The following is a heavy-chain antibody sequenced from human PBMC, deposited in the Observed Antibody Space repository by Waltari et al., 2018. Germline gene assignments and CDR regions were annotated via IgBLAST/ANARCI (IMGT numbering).Heavy chain of an antibody. J-gene: IGHJ3*02. CDR3: ARRKVGEAFDM. V-gene: IGHV1-69*12. Sequence: QVRLVQSGAEVKKPGYSLKVSCKASGRPFGSFAITWVRQAPGQGLEWVGGIIPLFCAPNEAQKVQGRVTCTADELTSTVYIDVSGLTAEDTAVYFCARRKVGEAFDMGGQGTMVSVSS. D-gene: IGHD3-16*01. CDR1: GRPFGSFA. CDR2: IIPLFCAP.